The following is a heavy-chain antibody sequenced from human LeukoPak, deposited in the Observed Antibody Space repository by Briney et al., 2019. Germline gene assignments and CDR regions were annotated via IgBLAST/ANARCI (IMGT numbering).Heavy chain of an antibody. CDR3: ARAGGTSWADY. V-gene: IGHV3-7*01. D-gene: IGHD6-13*01. Sequence: PGGSLRLSCEASGFTFRDYWMTWARQDAGKGLELGANVKQDGTEKFYVDSVKGRFTISRDNGKNSLYLQMNSLRVEDTAIYYCARAGGTSWADYWGQGTLVTVSS. CDR2: VKQDGTEK. J-gene: IGHJ4*02. CDR1: GFTFRDYW.